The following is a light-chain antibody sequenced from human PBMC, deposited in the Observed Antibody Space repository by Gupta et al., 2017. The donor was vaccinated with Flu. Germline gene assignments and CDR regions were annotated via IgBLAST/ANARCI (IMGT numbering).Light chain of an antibody. Sequence: SLGDRATINCKSSQSVLYDSTEEDFISWYQKQPGQPHKLLISWATTRESGVPDRCGGGGSGTDFTLTIASLQAEDVAFYYCQKYNNVPFTFGGGTKVEIK. V-gene: IGKV4-1*01. J-gene: IGKJ4*01. CDR2: WAT. CDR1: QSVLYDSTEEDF. CDR3: QKYNNVPFT.